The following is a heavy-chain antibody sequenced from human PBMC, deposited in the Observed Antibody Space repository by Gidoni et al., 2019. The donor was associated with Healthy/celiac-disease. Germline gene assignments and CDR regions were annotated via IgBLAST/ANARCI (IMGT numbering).Heavy chain of an antibody. V-gene: IGHV4-39*01. D-gene: IGHD6-19*01. Sequence: QLQLQESRPGLVKPSETLSLTCTVSCGSIRSSSDSSGWIRQPPGKGLEWIGSIYDSGSTYYNPSLKSQVTITVDTSKNQFCLKLSSVTAAETAVYYCARQEGSSGWYYWDYWGQGTLVTVSS. CDR1: CGSIRSSSDS. CDR3: ARQEGSSGWYYWDY. J-gene: IGHJ4*02. CDR2: IYDSGST.